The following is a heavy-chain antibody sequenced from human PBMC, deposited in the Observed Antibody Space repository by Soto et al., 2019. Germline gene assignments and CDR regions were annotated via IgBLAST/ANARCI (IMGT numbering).Heavy chain of an antibody. CDR1: GGSISSYY. CDR2: IYHSGST. CDR3: AKLAGYYSGNSCHGDYAMDV. V-gene: IGHV4-59*08. J-gene: IGHJ6*02. D-gene: IGHD2-2*01. Sequence: PSETLSVTCTVSGGSISSYYWSWIRQPPGKGLEWIGYIYHSGSTNYNPSLKSRVTISVDKSKNQFSLKVSSVTAADTAVHYCAKLAGYYSGNSCHGDYAMDVWGQGTTVTVSS.